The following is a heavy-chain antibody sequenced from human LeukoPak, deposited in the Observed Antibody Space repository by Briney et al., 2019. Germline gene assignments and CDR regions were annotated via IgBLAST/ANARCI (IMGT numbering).Heavy chain of an antibody. Sequence: PGGSLRLSCAASGFTFSSYEMNWVRQAPGKGLEWVSTVSGGGGTTYYADSVKGRFTISRDKSKNTLFLQMNSLRAEDTAIYYCAKDMGYCSSATCYGLDYWGQGTLVTVSS. D-gene: IGHD2-2*01. V-gene: IGHV3-23*01. CDR1: GFTFSSYE. J-gene: IGHJ4*02. CDR3: AKDMGYCSSATCYGLDY. CDR2: VSGGGGTT.